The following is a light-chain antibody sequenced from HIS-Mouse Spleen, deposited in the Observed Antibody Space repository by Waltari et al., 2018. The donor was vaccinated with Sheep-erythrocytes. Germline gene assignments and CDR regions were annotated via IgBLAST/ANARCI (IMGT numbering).Light chain of an antibody. J-gene: IGLJ3*02. CDR3: AAWDDSLNGPV. Sequence: QSVLTQPPSASGTPGQRVTIPFSGISSNIGTNTVNWFQPLPGTAPKLLIYSNNQRPSGVPDRFSGSKSGTSASLAISGLQSEDEADYYCAAWDDSLNGPVFGGGTKLTVL. V-gene: IGLV1-44*01. CDR1: SSNIGTNT. CDR2: SNN.